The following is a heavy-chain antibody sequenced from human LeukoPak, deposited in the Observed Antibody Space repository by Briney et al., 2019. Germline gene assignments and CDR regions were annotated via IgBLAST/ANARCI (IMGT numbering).Heavy chain of an antibody. CDR1: GFTFSSYG. Sequence: GRSLRLSCAASGFTFSSYGMHWVRQAPGKGLEWVAVISYDGSNKYYADSVKGRFTISRDNAKKSLFLQMNSLRAEDTAVYYCATGFFYYYYMDVWGKGTTVTISS. CDR2: ISYDGSNK. CDR3: ATGFFYYYYMDV. J-gene: IGHJ6*03. D-gene: IGHD3-10*01. V-gene: IGHV3-30*03.